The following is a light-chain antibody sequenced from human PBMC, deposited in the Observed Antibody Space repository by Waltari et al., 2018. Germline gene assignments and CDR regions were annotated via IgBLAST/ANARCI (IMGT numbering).Light chain of an antibody. Sequence: QSALTQPASVSGSPGQSITISCTGTSNDVGGYNYVSWYQQYPGKAPKLSIYDVSNRPSGFSKRFSGSQSGNTASLTISGLQAEDEADYYCSSYTSSSTPRFGGGTKLTVL. CDR1: SNDVGGYNY. V-gene: IGLV2-14*03. CDR3: SSYTSSSTPR. CDR2: DVS. J-gene: IGLJ2*01.